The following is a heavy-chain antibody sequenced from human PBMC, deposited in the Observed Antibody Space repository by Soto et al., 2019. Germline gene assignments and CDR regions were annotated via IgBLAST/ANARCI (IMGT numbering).Heavy chain of an antibody. D-gene: IGHD2-2*01. CDR2: IYPGYSDT. CDR1: GYIFTSYW. J-gene: IGHJ5*02. Sequence: PGESLKISCTGVGYIFTSYWIGWVRQMPGKGLEWMGIIYPGYSDTRYSPSFQGQVTISADKSITTAYLQWSSLKASDTAMYYCARGYCTTTICDPWFDPWGQGTRVTVS. CDR3: ARGYCTTTICDPWFDP. V-gene: IGHV5-51*01.